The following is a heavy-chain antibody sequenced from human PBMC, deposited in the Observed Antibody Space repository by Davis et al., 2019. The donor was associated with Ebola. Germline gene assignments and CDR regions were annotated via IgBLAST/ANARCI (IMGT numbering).Heavy chain of an antibody. CDR3: TRGRYLAPVDS. J-gene: IGHJ5*01. CDR1: GYTFITYV. CDR2: INTNSGNP. V-gene: IGHV7-4-1*01. Sequence: ASVKVTCKASGYTFITYVYNWVRQPPAQGLEWMGWINTNSGNPTKAHGLSGRFLFSLHTSVSTDYLQIDSLAPEDTAIYYCTRGRYLAPVDSWGQGTLVTVSS. D-gene: IGHD3-9*01.